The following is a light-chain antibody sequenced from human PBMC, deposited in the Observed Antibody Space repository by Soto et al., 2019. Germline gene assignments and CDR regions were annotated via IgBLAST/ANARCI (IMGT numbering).Light chain of an antibody. CDR3: QQVHNYPFT. Sequence: DIQLTQSPSLLSASVGDRVPITCRASQGISTSLAWYQQKPGKAPKLLIYAASTVQSGVPSRFSGSVSGTDVTLTISRLQPEDVATFYCQQVHNYPFTFGGGTKLAIK. V-gene: IGKV1-9*01. CDR2: AAS. J-gene: IGKJ4*01. CDR1: QGISTS.